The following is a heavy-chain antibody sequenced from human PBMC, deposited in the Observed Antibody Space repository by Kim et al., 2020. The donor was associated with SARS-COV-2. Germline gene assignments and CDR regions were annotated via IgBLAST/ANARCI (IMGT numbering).Heavy chain of an antibody. J-gene: IGHJ6*02. V-gene: IGHV1-18*01. Sequence: YAQKLQGRVTMTTDTSTSTADRELRSLRSDDTAVYYCARVGSYYYGMDVWGQGTTVTVSS. D-gene: IGHD6-19*01. CDR3: ARVGSYYYGMDV.